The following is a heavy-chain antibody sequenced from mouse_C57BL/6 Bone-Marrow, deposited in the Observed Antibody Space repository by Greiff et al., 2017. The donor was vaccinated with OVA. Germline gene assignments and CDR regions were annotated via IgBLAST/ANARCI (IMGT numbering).Heavy chain of an antibody. Sequence: QVQLQQPGAELVKPGASVKLSCKASGYTFTSYWMHWVKQRPGQGLEWIGMINPNRGSTNYNEKFKSKATLTVDKSSSTAYMQLSSLTSEDSAVYCCAERRSSWFAYWGQGTLVTVSA. J-gene: IGHJ3*01. CDR3: AERRSSWFAY. CDR1: GYTFTSYW. V-gene: IGHV1-64*01. CDR2: INPNRGST.